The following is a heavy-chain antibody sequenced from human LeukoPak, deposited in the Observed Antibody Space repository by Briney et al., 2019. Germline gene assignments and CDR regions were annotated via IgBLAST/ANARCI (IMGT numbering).Heavy chain of an antibody. Sequence: GASLKISCKGSGSCFTSYWIGWVRPMPGKGLEWMGIIYPGDSDTRYSPSFQGQVTISADKSISTAYLQWSSLKASDTAMYYCARQDCSSTSCYYPYWGQGTLVTVSS. CDR3: ARQDCSSTSCYYPY. J-gene: IGHJ4*02. D-gene: IGHD2-2*01. CDR2: IYPGDSDT. CDR1: GSCFTSYW. V-gene: IGHV5-51*01.